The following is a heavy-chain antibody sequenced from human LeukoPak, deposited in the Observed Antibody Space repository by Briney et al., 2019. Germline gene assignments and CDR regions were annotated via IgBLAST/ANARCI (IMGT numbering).Heavy chain of an antibody. J-gene: IGHJ3*02. Sequence: SEALSLTCAVSGGSISSSNWWSWVRQPPGKGLEWIGEIYHSGSTNYNPSLKSRVTISVDKSKNQFSLKLSSVTAADTAVYYCATGAVAADDAFDIWGQGTMVTVSS. CDR2: IYHSGST. V-gene: IGHV4-4*02. CDR3: ATGAVAADDAFDI. D-gene: IGHD6-19*01. CDR1: GGSISSSNW.